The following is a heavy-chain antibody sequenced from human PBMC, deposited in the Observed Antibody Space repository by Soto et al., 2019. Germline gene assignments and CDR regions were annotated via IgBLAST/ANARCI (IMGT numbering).Heavy chain of an antibody. J-gene: IGHJ4*02. CDR2: ISSSSGST. CDR3: AKVECERDSGQHSDY. D-gene: IGHD5-12*01. V-gene: IGHV3-23*01. CDR1: GFTFSNYA. Sequence: EVQLLESGGGLVQPGGSLRLSCAASGFTFSNYAMTWVRQAPGKGLEWVSTISSSSGSTYYADSVKGRFTISRDNFKNFLYLQMNSLRGDYTTVYYCAKVECERDSGQHSDYWGQGTLVTISS.